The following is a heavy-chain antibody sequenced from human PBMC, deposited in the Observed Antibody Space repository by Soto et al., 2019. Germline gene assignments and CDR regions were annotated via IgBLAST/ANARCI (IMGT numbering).Heavy chain of an antibody. CDR3: AGTSCSSTTCPTTY. D-gene: IGHD2-2*01. Sequence: QVQLVQSGAEVKKPGASVNVSCKTSGYTFTGYYIYWVRQAPGQGLEWMGWINPHSGGTDSSQKFQGRVTMTRDTSISTAYMELSRLRSDDTVVYYCAGTSCSSTTCPTTYWGQGTLVTVSP. V-gene: IGHV1-2*02. CDR2: INPHSGGT. J-gene: IGHJ4*02. CDR1: GYTFTGYY.